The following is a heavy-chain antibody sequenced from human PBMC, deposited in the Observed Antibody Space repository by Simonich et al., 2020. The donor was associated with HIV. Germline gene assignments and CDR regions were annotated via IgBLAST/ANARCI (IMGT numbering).Heavy chain of an antibody. V-gene: IGHV4-34*01. CDR1: GGSLSGYY. J-gene: IGHJ4*02. Sequence: QVQLQQWGAGLLKPSETLSLTCAVYGGSLSGYYWRWIRQPPGKGLEWIGEINHSRRTNYNPSLKSRVTISVDTSKNQFSLKLSSVTAADTAVYYCARRHPTTVTTPYFDYWGQGTLVTVSS. CDR3: ARRHPTTVTTPYFDY. D-gene: IGHD4-17*01. CDR2: INHSRRT.